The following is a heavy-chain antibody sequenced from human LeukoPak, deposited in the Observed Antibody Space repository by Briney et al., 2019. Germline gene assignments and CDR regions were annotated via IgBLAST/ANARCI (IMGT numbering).Heavy chain of an antibody. J-gene: IGHJ5*02. D-gene: IGHD3-10*01. CDR3: ALMVRGVITNWFDP. V-gene: IGHV1-69*13. CDR1: GGTFSSYA. CDR2: IIPIFGTA. Sequence: EASVKVSCKASGGTFSSYAISWVRQAPGQGLEWMGGIIPIFGTANYAQKFQGRVTITADESTSTAYMELSSLRSEDTAVYYCALMVRGVITNWFDPWGQGTLVTVPS.